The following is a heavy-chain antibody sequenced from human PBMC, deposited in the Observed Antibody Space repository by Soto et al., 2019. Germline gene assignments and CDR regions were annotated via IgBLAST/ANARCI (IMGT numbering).Heavy chain of an antibody. V-gene: IGHV4-31*03. CDR3: ARRPQPAPRFDY. CDR2: IYYSGST. Sequence: QVQLQESGPGLVKPSQTLSLTCSVSGGSISSGGYYWSWIRQHPGKGLEWIGYIYYSGSTYYNPSLKRRGTRSVATSKYQFSLKLSSVTAADTAGYHCARRPQPAPRFDYWGQGTLVTVSS. J-gene: IGHJ4*02. CDR1: GGSISSGGYY.